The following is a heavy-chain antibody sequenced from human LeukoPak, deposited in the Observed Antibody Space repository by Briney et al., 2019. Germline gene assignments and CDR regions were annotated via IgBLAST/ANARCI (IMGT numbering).Heavy chain of an antibody. V-gene: IGHV5-51*01. CDR2: IYPGDSDT. D-gene: IGHD2-2*01. CDR3: ARRAYSIVVVPGAFDI. Sequence: GESLKISCKGSGYSFTSYWIGWVRQMPGKGLEWMGIIYPGDSDTRYSPSFQGQVTISADKSISTAYLQWSSLKASDTAMYYCARRAYSIVVVPGAFDIWGQGTMVTVSS. CDR1: GYSFTSYW. J-gene: IGHJ3*02.